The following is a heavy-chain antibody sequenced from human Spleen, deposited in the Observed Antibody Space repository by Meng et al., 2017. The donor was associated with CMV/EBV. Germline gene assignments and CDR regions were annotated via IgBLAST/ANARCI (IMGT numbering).Heavy chain of an antibody. J-gene: IGHJ2*01. CDR3: ARDETKYWYFDL. V-gene: IGHV3-74*01. D-gene: IGHD1/OR15-1a*01. CDR1: GFTSSSYE. CDR2: INSDGSRT. Sequence: GGSLRLSCAASGFTSSSYEMNWVRQAPGKGLVWVSRINSDGSRTSYADSVKGRFTISRDNAKNTLYLQMNSLRAEDTAVYYCARDETKYWYFDLWGRGTLVTVSS.